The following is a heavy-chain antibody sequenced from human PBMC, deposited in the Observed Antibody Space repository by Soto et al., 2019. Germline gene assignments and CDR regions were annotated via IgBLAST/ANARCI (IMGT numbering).Heavy chain of an antibody. J-gene: IGHJ4*02. D-gene: IGHD1-26*01. V-gene: IGHV5-51*01. Sequence: PGESLKISCKGSGYSFASHWVAWVRQMPEKGLEWIGTIYPGDSDTKYSSAFRGHVTISADTSVSTAYLQWRSLEATDSAIYYCARYSGSYWHYLDFWGQGTRGTSPQ. CDR3: ARYSGSYWHYLDF. CDR2: IYPGDSDT. CDR1: GYSFASHW.